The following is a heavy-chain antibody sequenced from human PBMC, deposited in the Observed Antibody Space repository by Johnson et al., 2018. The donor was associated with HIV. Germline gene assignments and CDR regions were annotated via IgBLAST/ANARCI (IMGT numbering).Heavy chain of an antibody. V-gene: IGHV3-20*04. CDR3: VSREWELHAFDI. CDR1: GFTFSSFG. J-gene: IGHJ3*02. D-gene: IGHD1-26*01. Sequence: VQLVESGGGVVQPGRSLRLSCAVSGFTFSSFGMHWVRQAPGKGLEWVSGINWNGGSTGYADSLKGRFTISRDNAKNSLYLQMNSLRAEDTAVYYCVSREWELHAFDIWGQGTMVTVSS. CDR2: INWNGGST.